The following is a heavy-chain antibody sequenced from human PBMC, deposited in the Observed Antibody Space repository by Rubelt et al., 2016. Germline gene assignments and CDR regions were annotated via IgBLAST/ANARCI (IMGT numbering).Heavy chain of an antibody. CDR2: IYYSGAT. D-gene: IGHD3-3*01. CDR1: GGSVSSGTYY. CDR3: ARGPSYYDFWSGPQGY. J-gene: IGHJ4*02. Sequence: QVQLQESGPGLVKPSETLSLTCTVSGGSVSSGTYYWNWIRQPPGKGLEWIGFIYYSGATNFTPSLKSRVTLSVDTPKNQFSLKLGSGTAADTAVYYCARGPSYYDFWSGPQGYWGQGTLVTVSS. V-gene: IGHV4-61*01.